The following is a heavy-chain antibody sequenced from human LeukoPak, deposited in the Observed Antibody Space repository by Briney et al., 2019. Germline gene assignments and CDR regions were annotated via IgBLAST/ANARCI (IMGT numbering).Heavy chain of an antibody. CDR1: GGTFSSYA. CDR2: IIPIFGIA. CDR3: ARDGGGWELLPPDY. D-gene: IGHD1-26*01. J-gene: IGHJ4*02. Sequence: GASVKVSCKASGGTFSSYAIIWVRQAPGQGLEWMGRIIPIFGIANYAQKFQGRVTITADKSTSTAYMELSSLRSEDTAVYYCARDGGGWELLPPDYWGQGTLVTVSS. V-gene: IGHV1-69*04.